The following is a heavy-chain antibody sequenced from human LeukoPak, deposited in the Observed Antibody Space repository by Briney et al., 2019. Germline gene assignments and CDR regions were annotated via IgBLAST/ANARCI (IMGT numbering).Heavy chain of an antibody. CDR1: GFTFSDYT. CDR3: AKEKAPYGDYGSYFDC. J-gene: IGHJ4*02. CDR2: IRYDGSNK. Sequence: GGSLRLSCATSGFTFSDYTMNWVRQAPGKGLEWVAFIRYDGSNKYYADSVKGRFTISRDNSKNTLYLQMNSLRAEDTAVYYCAKEKAPYGDYGSYFDCWGQGTLVTVSS. V-gene: IGHV3-30*02. D-gene: IGHD4-17*01.